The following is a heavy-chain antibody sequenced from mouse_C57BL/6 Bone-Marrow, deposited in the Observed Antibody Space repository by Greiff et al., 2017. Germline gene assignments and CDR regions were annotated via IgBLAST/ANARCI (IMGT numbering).Heavy chain of an antibody. J-gene: IGHJ4*01. Sequence: QVQLQQPGAELVKPGASVKMSCKASGYTFTSYWITWVKQRPGQGLEWIGDIYPGSGSTNYNEKFKSKATLTVDTSSSTAYMQISSLTSDDSAVYYCARKDYDLYYAMDYWGQGTSVTVSS. CDR3: ARKDYDLYYAMDY. CDR1: GYTFTSYW. D-gene: IGHD2-4*01. CDR2: IYPGSGST. V-gene: IGHV1-55*01.